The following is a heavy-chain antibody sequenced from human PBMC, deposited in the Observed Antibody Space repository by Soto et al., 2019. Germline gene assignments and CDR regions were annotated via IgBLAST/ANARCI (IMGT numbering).Heavy chain of an antibody. CDR3: ASGGYCSSTSCYYRPSDY. V-gene: IGHV4-34*01. D-gene: IGHD2-2*01. CDR1: GGSFSGYY. J-gene: IGHJ4*02. Sequence: QVQLQQWGAGLLKPSETLSLTCAVYGGSFSGYYWSWIRQPPGKGLEWIGEINHRGSTTYNPSFKSRVTISVAPSKMQFPLKLSSVTSADTAVYYCASGGYCSSTSCYYRPSDYWGQGTLVTVSS. CDR2: INHRGST.